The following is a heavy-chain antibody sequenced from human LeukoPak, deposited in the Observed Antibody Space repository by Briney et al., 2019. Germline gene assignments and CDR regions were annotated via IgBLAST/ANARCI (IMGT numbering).Heavy chain of an antibody. V-gene: IGHV3-21*01. J-gene: IGHJ5*02. CDR2: ISSSSSYI. CDR1: GFTFSSYS. Sequence: GGSLRLSCAASGFTFSSYSMNWVRQAPGKGLEWVSSISSSSSYIYYADSVKGRFTISRDNAKNSLHLQMNSLRAEDTAVYYCARDGDFWSGYPDGNWFDPWGQGTLVTVSS. D-gene: IGHD3-3*01. CDR3: ARDGDFWSGYPDGNWFDP.